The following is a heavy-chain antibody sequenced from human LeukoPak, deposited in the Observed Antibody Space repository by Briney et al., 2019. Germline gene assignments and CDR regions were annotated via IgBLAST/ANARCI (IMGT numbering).Heavy chain of an antibody. Sequence: GGSLRLSCAASGFSVRTTYMSWVRQAPGKGLEWVSVLYTGGGTDHADSVKGRFTISRDNAKNSLYLQMNSLRAVDTAVYYCARDLDPSSSPFPYYFDYWGQGTLVTVSS. V-gene: IGHV3-66*01. CDR3: ARDLDPSSSPFPYYFDY. J-gene: IGHJ4*02. CDR2: LYTGGGT. D-gene: IGHD6-6*01. CDR1: GFSVRTTY.